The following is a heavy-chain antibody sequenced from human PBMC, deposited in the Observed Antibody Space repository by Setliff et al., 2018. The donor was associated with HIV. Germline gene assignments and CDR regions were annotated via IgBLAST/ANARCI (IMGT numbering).Heavy chain of an antibody. J-gene: IGHJ4*02. CDR3: TRDLTLYKL. D-gene: IGHD1-1*01. CDR1: GFTFNTYA. CDR2: IITNGGTT. V-gene: IGHV3-23*01. Sequence: GSLRLSCAASGFTFNTYAMTWVRQAPGKGLDWVSSIITNGGTTFYADSVKGRFTISRDDSINMLFLEMNSLRAEDTALYYCTRDLTLYKLWGQGTLVTVS.